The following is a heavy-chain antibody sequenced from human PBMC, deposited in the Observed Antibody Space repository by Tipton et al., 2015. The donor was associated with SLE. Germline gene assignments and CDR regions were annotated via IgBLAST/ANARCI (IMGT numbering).Heavy chain of an antibody. Sequence: TLSLTCTVSGVSISSGTYYWSWIRQPAGKRLEWIGRIFSGGSTNSNPSFTSRVTISVDTSKNQFSLKLSSVTAADTAVYFCARGATTYDWYFDLWGRGTLVTVSS. D-gene: IGHD5-12*01. CDR2: IFSGGST. V-gene: IGHV4-61*02. J-gene: IGHJ2*01. CDR3: ARGATTYDWYFDL. CDR1: GVSISSGTYY.